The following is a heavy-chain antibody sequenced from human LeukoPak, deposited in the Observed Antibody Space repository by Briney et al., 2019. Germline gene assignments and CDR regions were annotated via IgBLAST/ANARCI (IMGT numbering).Heavy chain of an antibody. CDR1: GDSISSYY. CDR2: IYYGGGT. J-gene: IGHJ5*02. Sequence: PSETLSLTCTVSGDSISSYYWSWIRQPPGKGLEWIGYIYYGGGTNYNPSLKSRVTISVDTSKNQFSLKLSSVTAADTAVYYCARASINMVRGVIDWFDPWGQGTLVTVSS. D-gene: IGHD3-10*01. CDR3: ARASINMVRGVIDWFDP. V-gene: IGHV4-59*01.